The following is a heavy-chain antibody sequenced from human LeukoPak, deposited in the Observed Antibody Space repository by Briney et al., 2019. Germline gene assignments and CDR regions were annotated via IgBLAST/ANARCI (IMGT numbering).Heavy chain of an antibody. V-gene: IGHV3-23*01. Sequence: GGSLRLSCAASGFTFSSYAMSWVRQAPGKGLEWVSAISGSGGSTYYADSVKGRFTISRDNSKNTLYLQMNSLRAEDTAVYYCAKAQGSGDYVWGSCRYFLGSDYWGQGTLVTVSS. J-gene: IGHJ4*02. CDR3: AKAQGSGDYVWGSCRYFLGSDY. D-gene: IGHD3-16*02. CDR1: GFTFSSYA. CDR2: ISGSGGST.